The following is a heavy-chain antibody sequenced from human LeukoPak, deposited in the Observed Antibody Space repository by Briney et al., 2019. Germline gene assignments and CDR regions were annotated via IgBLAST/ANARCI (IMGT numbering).Heavy chain of an antibody. V-gene: IGHV1-46*01. D-gene: IGHD6-19*01. CDR2: INPGGGST. CDR1: GYSFTSYY. Sequence: ASVKVSCKASGYSFTSYYIHWVRQAPGQGLEWMGVINPGGGSTTYAQKLQDRVSMTRDTSTSTVHMDLTSLRSDDTAVYYCSRESSSGWKQYDYWGQGTPVTVSS. J-gene: IGHJ4*02. CDR3: SRESSSGWKQYDY.